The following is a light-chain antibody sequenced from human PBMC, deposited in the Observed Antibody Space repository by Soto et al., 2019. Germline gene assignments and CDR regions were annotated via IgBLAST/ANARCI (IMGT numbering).Light chain of an antibody. CDR1: QSVDNR. V-gene: IGKV3-15*01. CDR3: QQYGDWPRT. J-gene: IGKJ1*01. Sequence: EVVMTQSPATLSVSPGERATLSCRASQSVDNRLAWYQHTPGQAPRLLIYGASNRATGVPAKFSGSGSGTEFTITITSLQSEDFALYYCQQYGDWPRTFVQGTKVEI. CDR2: GAS.